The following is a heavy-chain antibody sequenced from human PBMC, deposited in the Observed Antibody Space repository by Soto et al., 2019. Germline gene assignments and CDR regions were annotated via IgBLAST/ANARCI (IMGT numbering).Heavy chain of an antibody. CDR3: ARDTADGTSVF. CDR1: GYTITGSA. CDR2: INAGYGNT. V-gene: IGHV1-3*01. Sequence: ASVKASCKAPGYTITGSAMHWGLQAPGQRLEWMGWINAGYGNTKSSQKFQDRVTISRDTSASTAYMELTSLRSGDTAVYYCARDTADGTSVFWGQGTLVTVYS. D-gene: IGHD1-1*01. J-gene: IGHJ4*02.